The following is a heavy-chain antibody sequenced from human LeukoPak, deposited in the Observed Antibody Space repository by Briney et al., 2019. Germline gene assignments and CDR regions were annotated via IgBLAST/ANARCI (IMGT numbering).Heavy chain of an antibody. CDR1: GFTFSSYA. CDR2: ISGSGGST. CDR3: AKGYSSSWYGPGDY. J-gene: IGHJ4*02. D-gene: IGHD6-13*01. V-gene: IGHV3-23*01. Sequence: PGGSLRLSCAASGFTFSSYAMSWVRQPPGKGLEWVSAISGSGGSTYYADSVKGRFTISRDNSKNTLYLQMNSLRAEDTAVYYCAKGYSSSWYGPGDYWGQGTLVTVSS.